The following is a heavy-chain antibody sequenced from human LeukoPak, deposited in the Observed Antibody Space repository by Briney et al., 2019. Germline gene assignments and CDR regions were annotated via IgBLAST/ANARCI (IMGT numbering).Heavy chain of an antibody. CDR3: AKGEGDYDFWSGCYPDY. D-gene: IGHD3-3*01. V-gene: IGHV3-20*04. CDR1: GFTFDDYG. Sequence: PGGSLRLSCEASGFTFDDYGMSWVRQSTGKGLEWVSAITNWNGGSTGYADSVRGRFTISRDNSKNTLYLQMNSLRAEDTAVYYCAKGEGDYDFWSGCYPDYWGQGTLVTVSS. J-gene: IGHJ4*02. CDR2: ITNWNGGST.